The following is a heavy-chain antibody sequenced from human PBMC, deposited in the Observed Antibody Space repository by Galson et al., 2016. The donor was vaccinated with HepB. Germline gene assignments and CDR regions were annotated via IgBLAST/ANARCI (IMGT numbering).Heavy chain of an antibody. D-gene: IGHD3-9*01. CDR1: GFTFSDYY. V-gene: IGHV3-69-1*02. CDR3: ARPLVTGSFYSAFDV. CDR2: ISSFNAI. J-gene: IGHJ6*01. Sequence: SLRLSCAASGFTFSDYYLSWVRQAPGLGLEWISSISSFNAIYYGDSVKGRFTISRDNAENSLFLHMNSLRPEDTAVYYCARPLVTGSFYSAFDVWGEGTAVTVSS.